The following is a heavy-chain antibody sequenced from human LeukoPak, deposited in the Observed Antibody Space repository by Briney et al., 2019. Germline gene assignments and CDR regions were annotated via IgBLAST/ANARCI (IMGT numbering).Heavy chain of an antibody. CDR1: GGSFSGYY. Sequence: SEILSLTCAVYGGSFSGYYWSWIRQPPGKGLEWIGEINHSGSTNYNPSLKSRVTISVDTSKNQFSLKLSSVTAADTAVYYCARRGVLRFLEWPYYFDYWGQGTLVTVSS. J-gene: IGHJ4*02. V-gene: IGHV4-34*01. CDR3: ARRGVLRFLEWPYYFDY. D-gene: IGHD3-3*01. CDR2: INHSGST.